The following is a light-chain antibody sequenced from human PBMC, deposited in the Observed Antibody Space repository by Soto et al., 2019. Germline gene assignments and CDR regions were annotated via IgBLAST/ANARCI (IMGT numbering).Light chain of an antibody. J-gene: IGLJ1*01. Sequence: QCALTQPASESGSPGQSITISCTGTSSDVGNYNLVSWYQQHPGKAPKLMMYEGTERPSGVSNRFSGSKSGNTASLTISGLQAEDEADYYCCSYAGGGTYVFGTGTKVTVL. CDR3: CSYAGGGTYV. CDR2: EGT. CDR1: SSDVGNYNL. V-gene: IGLV2-23*01.